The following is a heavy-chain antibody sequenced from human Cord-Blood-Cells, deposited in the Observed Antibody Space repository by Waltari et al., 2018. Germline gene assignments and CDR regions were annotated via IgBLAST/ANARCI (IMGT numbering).Heavy chain of an antibody. CDR3: ARIRRVAVAGDFDY. J-gene: IGHJ4*02. V-gene: IGHV2-26*01. CDR2: IFSNDEK. D-gene: IGHD6-19*01. Sequence: QVTLKESGPVLVEPTETLTLTCTVSGFSLSNARMGVSWIRQPPGKALEWLAHIFSNDEKSYSTSLKSRLTISKDTAKSQVVLTMTNMDPVYTATYYCARIRRVAVAGDFDYWGQGTLVTVSS. CDR1: GFSLSNARMG.